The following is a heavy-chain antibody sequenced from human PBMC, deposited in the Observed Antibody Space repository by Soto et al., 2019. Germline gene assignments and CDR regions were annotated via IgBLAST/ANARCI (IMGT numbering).Heavy chain of an antibody. CDR3: ARIKWGLDYYSGMDV. CDR1: GYTFSDYF. Sequence: QVQLVQSGAEVKKSGASVKVSCKASGYTFSDYFIQLLRQAPGQGLEWVAWINPKTAATNYAKKFQDRVTLTSDTSFTTAYLELTRLRPDDTAVYYCARIKWGLDYYSGMDVWGQGTAVTVSS. V-gene: IGHV1-2*02. CDR2: INPKTAAT. J-gene: IGHJ6*02. D-gene: IGHD1-26*01.